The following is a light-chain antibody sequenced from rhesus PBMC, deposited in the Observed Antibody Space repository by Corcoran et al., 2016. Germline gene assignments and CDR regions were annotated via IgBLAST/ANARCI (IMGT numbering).Light chain of an antibody. V-gene: IGKV1-74*01. CDR1: ENVNNY. J-gene: IGKJ4*01. CDR3: QHGYATPLT. Sequence: DIQMTQSPSSLSASVGDRVTITCRASENVNNYLNWYQQKPGKAPKLLTYKASTLESGVPSRFSGSGSGTEYTFTISSLQPEDFATYYVQHGYATPLTFGGGTKVELK. CDR2: KAS.